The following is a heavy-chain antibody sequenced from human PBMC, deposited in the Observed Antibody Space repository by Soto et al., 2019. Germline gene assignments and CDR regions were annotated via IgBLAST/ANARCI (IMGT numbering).Heavy chain of an antibody. CDR3: AHIVVAGLGYYFDY. J-gene: IGHJ4*02. V-gene: IGHV2-5*02. Sequence: QIIWKGSGPTLLKPTQTLTLTCTFSGFSLSSTRKAVGWIRQPPGKALEWLALIYWDDDKRYSPFLKSRLTITKDTSKNQVVLTMSNMDPVDTARYYCAHIVVAGLGYYFDYWGQGTLVTVSS. CDR1: GFSLSSTRKA. D-gene: IGHD6-19*01. CDR2: IYWDDDK.